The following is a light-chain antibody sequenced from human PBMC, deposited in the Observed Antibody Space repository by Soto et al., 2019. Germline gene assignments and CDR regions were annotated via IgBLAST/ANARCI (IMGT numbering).Light chain of an antibody. J-gene: IGLJ1*01. CDR1: SSDVGSYNF. Sequence: QSALTQPASVSGSPGQSNTISCTGTSSDVGSYNFVSWHQQHPGKAPKLMIYNVYDRPSGISYRFSGSKSGNTASLTISGLQGEYEADYYCSADTVSGTYVFGTGTKVTVL. CDR2: NVY. CDR3: SADTVSGTYV. V-gene: IGLV2-14*03.